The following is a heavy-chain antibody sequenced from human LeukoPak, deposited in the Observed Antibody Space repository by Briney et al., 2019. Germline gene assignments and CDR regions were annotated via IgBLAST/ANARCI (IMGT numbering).Heavy chain of an antibody. D-gene: IGHD3-10*01. V-gene: IGHV2-5*01. CDR3: AHRGYYGPGSSNWFGP. J-gene: IGHJ5*02. CDR2: IYGNDDQ. CDR1: GFSLTTSGVG. Sequence: ESGPTLVKPTQTLTLTCTFSGFSLTTSGVGVAWIRQSPGKALEWLGIIYGNDDQRYSASLKSRLTITKDSSKNEAVLKMTNMDPVDTATYYCAHRGYYGPGSSNWFGPWGQGTQVTVSS.